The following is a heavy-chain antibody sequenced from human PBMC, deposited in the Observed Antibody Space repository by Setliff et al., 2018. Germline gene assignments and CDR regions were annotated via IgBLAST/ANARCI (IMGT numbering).Heavy chain of an antibody. CDR2: INQDGSGK. J-gene: IGHJ3*01. Sequence: LSCAASGFTFSRFWMSWVRQSPGKGLEWVANINQDGSGKYYVDSVKGRFTVSRDNAKNTLFLQMDSLRVDDTAVYYCGRAGKPYAIDVWGQGTLVTVSS. CDR3: GRAGKPYAIDV. CDR1: GFTFSRFW. V-gene: IGHV3-7*04.